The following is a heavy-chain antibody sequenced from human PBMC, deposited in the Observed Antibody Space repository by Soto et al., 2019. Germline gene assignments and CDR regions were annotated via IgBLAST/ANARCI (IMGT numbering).Heavy chain of an antibody. D-gene: IGHD5-12*01. CDR1: GYTFTSYA. CDR3: ARQRWLHLAWAFDI. V-gene: IGHV1-3*01. J-gene: IGHJ3*02. CDR2: INAGNGNT. Sequence: ASVKVSCKASGYTFTSYAMHWVRQAPGQRLEWMGWINAGNGNTKYSQKFQGRVTITRDTSASTAYMELSSLRSEDTAVYYCARQRWLHLAWAFDIWGQGTMVTVSS.